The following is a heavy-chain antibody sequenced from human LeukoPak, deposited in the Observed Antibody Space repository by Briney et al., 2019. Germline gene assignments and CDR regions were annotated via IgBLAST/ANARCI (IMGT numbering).Heavy chain of an antibody. J-gene: IGHJ3*02. Sequence: PGGSLRLSCAASGFTVSSNYMSWVRQAPGKGLEWVSYISSSGSTIYYADSVKGRFTISRDNAKNSLYLQMNSLRAEDTAVYYCARGKANAFDIWGQGTMVTVSS. CDR2: ISSSGSTI. CDR1: GFTVSSNY. V-gene: IGHV3-11*01. CDR3: ARGKANAFDI.